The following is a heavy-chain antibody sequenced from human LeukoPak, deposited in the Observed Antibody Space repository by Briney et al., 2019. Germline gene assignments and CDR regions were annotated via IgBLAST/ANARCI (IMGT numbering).Heavy chain of an antibody. Sequence: ASVKVSCEASGYSFTDYYMHWVRQAPGRGLEWMGWINPNSGGTKYAQEFQGRVTLTRDTSISTAYMELSSLNSDDTAVYYCARAYGGNSVYYFDYWGQGTLVTVSS. V-gene: IGHV1-2*02. CDR3: ARAYGGNSVYYFDY. D-gene: IGHD4-23*01. CDR1: GYSFTDYY. J-gene: IGHJ4*02. CDR2: INPNSGGT.